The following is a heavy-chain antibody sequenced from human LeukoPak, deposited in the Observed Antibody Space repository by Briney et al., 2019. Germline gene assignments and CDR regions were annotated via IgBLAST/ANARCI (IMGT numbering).Heavy chain of an antibody. V-gene: IGHV3-7*01. CDR1: GFTFSSYW. CDR2: IKQDGSEK. Sequence: GGSLRLSCAASGFTFSSYWMSWVRQAPGKGLEWVANIKQDGSEKYYVDSVKGRFTISRDNAKNSLYLQMNSLRAEDTAVYYCARGYSNYYDSSGNTGDFDYWGQGTLVTVSS. CDR3: ARGYSNYYDSSGNTGDFDY. J-gene: IGHJ4*02. D-gene: IGHD3-22*01.